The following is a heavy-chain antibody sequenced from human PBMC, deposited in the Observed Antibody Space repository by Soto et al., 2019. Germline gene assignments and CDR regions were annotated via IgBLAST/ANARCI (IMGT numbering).Heavy chain of an antibody. CDR2: INAGNGNT. J-gene: IGHJ6*02. Sequence: ASVKVSCKASGYTFTSYAMHWVRQAPGQRLEWMGWINAGNGNTKYSQKFQGRVTITRDTSASTAYMELSSLRSEDTAVYYCARVKEPMVRGVPDYYYYYGMDVWGQGTTVTVSS. CDR1: GYTFTSYA. CDR3: ARVKEPMVRGVPDYYYYYGMDV. D-gene: IGHD3-10*01. V-gene: IGHV1-3*01.